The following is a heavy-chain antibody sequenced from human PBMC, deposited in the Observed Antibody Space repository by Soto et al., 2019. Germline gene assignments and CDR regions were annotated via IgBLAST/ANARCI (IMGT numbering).Heavy chain of an antibody. CDR2: INAGNGNT. CDR3: AVEVAVAGNEAFDV. D-gene: IGHD6-19*01. J-gene: IGHJ3*01. Sequence: ASVKVSCKASGYTFTSYAMHWVRQAPGQRLEWMGWINAGNGNTKYSQKFQGRVTITRDTSASTAYMELSSLRSEDTAVYYCAVEVAVAGNEAFDVWGEGTMVTVSS. CDR1: GYTFTSYA. V-gene: IGHV1-3*01.